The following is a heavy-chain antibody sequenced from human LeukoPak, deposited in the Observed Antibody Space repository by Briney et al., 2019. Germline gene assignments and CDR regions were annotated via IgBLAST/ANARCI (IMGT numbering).Heavy chain of an antibody. CDR2: ISSSSSYI. D-gene: IGHD3-3*01. V-gene: IGHV3-21*01. Sequence: GGSLRLSCAASGFTFSSYSMNCVRQAPGKGLEWVSSISSSSSYIYYADSVKGRFTISRDNAKNSLYLQMNSLRAEDTAVYYCARPVSYDFWSGYSPSDYWGQGTLVTVSS. J-gene: IGHJ4*02. CDR1: GFTFSSYS. CDR3: ARPVSYDFWSGYSPSDY.